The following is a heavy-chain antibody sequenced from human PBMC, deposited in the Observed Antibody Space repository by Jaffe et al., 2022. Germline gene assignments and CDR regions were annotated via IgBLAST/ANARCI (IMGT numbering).Heavy chain of an antibody. V-gene: IGHV3-9*01. Sequence: EVQLVESGGGLVQPGRSLRLSCAASGFTFDDYAMHWVRQAPGKGLEWVSGISWNSGSIGYADSVKGRFTISRDNAKNSLYLQMNSLRAEDTALYYCAKTITVTTTYFQHWGQGTLVTVSS. J-gene: IGHJ1*01. CDR1: GFTFDDYA. D-gene: IGHD4-17*01. CDR3: AKTITVTTTYFQH. CDR2: ISWNSGSI.